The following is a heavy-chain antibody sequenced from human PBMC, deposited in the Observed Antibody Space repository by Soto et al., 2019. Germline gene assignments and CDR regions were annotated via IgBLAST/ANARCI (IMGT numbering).Heavy chain of an antibody. J-gene: IGHJ4*02. V-gene: IGHV4-61*01. Sequence: PSETLSLTCTVSGGSVSSGSYYWSWIRQPPGKGLEWIGYIYYSGSTNYNPSLKSRVTISVDTSKNQFSLKLSSVTAADTAVYCCARAGPYSSGYYYSFDYWGQGTLVTVSS. D-gene: IGHD3-22*01. CDR2: IYYSGST. CDR1: GGSVSSGSYY. CDR3: ARAGPYSSGYYYSFDY.